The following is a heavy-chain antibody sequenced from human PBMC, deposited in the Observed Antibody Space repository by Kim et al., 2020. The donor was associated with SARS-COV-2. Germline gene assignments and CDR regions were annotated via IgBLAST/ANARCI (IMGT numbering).Heavy chain of an antibody. D-gene: IGHD2-21*02. CDR2: ISYDGSNK. Sequence: GGSLRLSCAASGFTFSSYGMHWVRQAPGKGLEWVAVISYDGSNKYYADSVKGRFTISRDNSKNTLYLQMNSLRAEDTAVYYCAKGWEHIVVVTAIPSAFDIWGQGTMVTVSS. J-gene: IGHJ3*02. V-gene: IGHV3-30*18. CDR1: GFTFSSYG. CDR3: AKGWEHIVVVTAIPSAFDI.